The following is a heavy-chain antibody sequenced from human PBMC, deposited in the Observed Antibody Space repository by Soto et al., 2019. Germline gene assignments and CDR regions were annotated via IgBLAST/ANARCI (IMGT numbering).Heavy chain of an antibody. CDR2: IIPFLGTT. Sequence: QVQLVQSGAEVKMPGSSVKVSCKTSGGIFFTSGLSWVRQAPGQGLEWMGGIIPFLGTTNHAQKFQGRVTFTAEKSTYTVYLELSDLTFEDTATYYYARETTHRGASGRPLQPRNFNSWGKGTLVTVSS. J-gene: IGHJ4*02. CDR3: ARETTHRGASGRPLQPRNFNS. D-gene: IGHD3-10*01. CDR1: GGIFFTSG. V-gene: IGHV1-69*06.